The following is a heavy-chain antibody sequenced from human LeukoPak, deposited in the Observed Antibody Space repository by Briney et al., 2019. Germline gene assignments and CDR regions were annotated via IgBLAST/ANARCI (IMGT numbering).Heavy chain of an antibody. CDR2: ISSNGGST. CDR3: VKGGYYYGSGSYYNEEALFDY. D-gene: IGHD3-10*01. J-gene: IGHJ4*02. CDR1: GFTFSSYA. Sequence: GGSLRLSCSASGFTFSSYAMHWVRQAPGKGLEYVSAISSNGGSTYYADSVKGRFTISRDNSKNTLYLQMSSLRAEDTAVYYCVKGGYYYGSGSYYNEEALFDYWGQGTLVTVSS. V-gene: IGHV3-64D*06.